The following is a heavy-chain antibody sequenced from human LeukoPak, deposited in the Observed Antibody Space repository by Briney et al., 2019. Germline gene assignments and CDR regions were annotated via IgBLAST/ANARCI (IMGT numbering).Heavy chain of an antibody. CDR1: GGTFSSYA. CDR3: ARDPSPVGKSYRSYWYFDL. V-gene: IGHV1-69*05. J-gene: IGHJ2*01. CDR2: IIPIFGTA. D-gene: IGHD3-16*02. Sequence: SAKVSCKASGGTFSSYAISWVRQAPGQGLEWMGGIIPIFGTANYAQKFQGRVTITTDESTSTAYMELSSLRSEDTAVYYCARDPSPVGKSYRSYWYFDLWGRGTLVTVSS.